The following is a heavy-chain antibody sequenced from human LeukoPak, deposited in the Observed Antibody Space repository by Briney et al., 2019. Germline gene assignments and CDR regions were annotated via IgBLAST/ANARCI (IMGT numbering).Heavy chain of an antibody. D-gene: IGHD3-22*01. J-gene: IGHJ5*02. CDR2: IHHSGST. CDR1: GDSISSGHY. Sequence: SETLTLTCTVSGDSISSGHYWDWIRQPPGRGLEWIGSIHHSGSTWYNPSLKSRVTISLDTSQTQISLKVTSVTAADTAVYYCARGTDYYDSSGWLDPWGQGTLVTVSS. CDR3: ARGTDYYDSSGWLDP. V-gene: IGHV4-38-2*02.